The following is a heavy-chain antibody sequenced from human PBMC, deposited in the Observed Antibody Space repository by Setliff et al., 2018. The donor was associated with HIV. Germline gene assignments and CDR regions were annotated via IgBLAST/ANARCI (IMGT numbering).Heavy chain of an antibody. J-gene: IGHJ3*02. V-gene: IGHV1-46*01. CDR1: GYTFTSYY. D-gene: IGHD6-13*01. CDR3: ARDIAAAGNAFDM. Sequence: ASVKVSCKASGYTFTSYYMHWVRQAPGQGLEWLGIINPSGGSTYYAQKFQGRVTMTRATSTTTVYMELTSLRSEDTAVYYCARDIAAAGNAFDMWVQGTMVTVS. CDR2: INPSGGST.